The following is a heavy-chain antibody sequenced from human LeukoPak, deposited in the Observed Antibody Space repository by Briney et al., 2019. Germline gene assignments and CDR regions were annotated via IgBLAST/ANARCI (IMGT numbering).Heavy chain of an antibody. Sequence: SETLSLTCAVSGYSISSSNWWGWIRQPPGKGLEWIGYIYYSGSTYYNPSLKSRVTMSVDTSKNQFSLKLSSVTAVDTAVYYCARAPHSSSFLNAFDIWGQGTMVTVSP. CDR3: ARAPHSSSFLNAFDI. V-gene: IGHV4-28*03. CDR1: GYSISSSNW. D-gene: IGHD6-13*01. J-gene: IGHJ3*02. CDR2: IYYSGST.